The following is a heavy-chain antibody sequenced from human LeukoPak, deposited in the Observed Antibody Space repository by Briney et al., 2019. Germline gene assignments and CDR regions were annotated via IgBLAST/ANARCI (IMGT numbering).Heavy chain of an antibody. V-gene: IGHV3-9*03. CDR2: ISWNSGSI. CDR1: GFTFDDYA. D-gene: IGHD6-19*01. J-gene: IGHJ4*02. CDR3: AKGIAVAASGGFDY. Sequence: GGSLRLSCAASGFTFDDYAMHWDRQAPGKGLEWVSGISWNSGSIGYADSVKGRFTISRDNAKNSLYLQMNSLRAEDMALYYCAKGIAVAASGGFDYWGQGTLVTVYS.